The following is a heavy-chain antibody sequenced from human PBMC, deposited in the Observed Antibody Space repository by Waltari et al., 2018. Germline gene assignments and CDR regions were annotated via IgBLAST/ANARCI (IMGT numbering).Heavy chain of an antibody. CDR2: SYTSGRT. CDR3: ARGGYYYGSGSYYNPYYYYGMDV. Sequence: QVQLQESGPGLVKPSQTLSLTCTVSGGSISSGSYYWSWIRQPARKGLEWIGYSYTSGRTNYNPSLKSRVTISVDTSKNQFSLKLSSVTAADTAVYYCARGGYYYGSGSYYNPYYYYGMDVWGQGTTVTVSS. J-gene: IGHJ6*02. CDR1: GGSISSGSYY. D-gene: IGHD3-10*01. V-gene: IGHV4-61*09.